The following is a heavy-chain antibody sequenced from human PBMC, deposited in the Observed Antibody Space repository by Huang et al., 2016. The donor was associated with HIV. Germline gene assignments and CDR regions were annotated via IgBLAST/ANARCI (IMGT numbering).Heavy chain of an antibody. J-gene: IGHJ5*02. CDR3: ARSHSIHWGFNWFDP. D-gene: IGHD7-27*01. V-gene: IGHV4-59*01. CDR2: MYCSGST. Sequence: QVQLQESGPGLVKPSETLSLTCTVSGGSISSYYWGWIRRPPGKGLEWIGYMYCSGSTNSNPSLNSRVTISVDTSKNQFSLKLSSVTAADTAVYYCARSHSIHWGFNWFDPWGQGTLVTVSS. CDR1: GGSISSYY.